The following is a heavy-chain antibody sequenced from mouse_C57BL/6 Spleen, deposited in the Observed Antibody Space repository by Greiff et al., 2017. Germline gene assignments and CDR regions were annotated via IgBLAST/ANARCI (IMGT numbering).Heavy chain of an antibody. D-gene: IGHD1-3*01. J-gene: IGHJ1*03. V-gene: IGHV1-61*01. CDR1: GYTFTSYW. CDR3: AREIKGYFDV. CDR2: IYPSDSET. Sequence: QVQLQQPGAELVRPGSSVKLSCKASGYTFTSYWMDWVKQRPGQGLEWIGNIYPSDSETHYNQKFKDKATLTVDKSSSTAYMQLSSLTSEDSAVYYCAREIKGYFDVWGTGTTVTVSS.